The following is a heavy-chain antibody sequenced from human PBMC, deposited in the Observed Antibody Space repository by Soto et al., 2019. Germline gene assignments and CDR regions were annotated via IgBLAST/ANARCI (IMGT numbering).Heavy chain of an antibody. CDR2: IRAYNNNP. CDR1: GYTFSDYG. Sequence: QVQLVQSGPEVKKPGASVKVSCEAFGYTFSDYGIGWVRQAPGQGLEWVGGIRAYNNNPNYAKSLQGRVNVTTDTSTNTAYVGLTSLGADDTAVEDGTRAADCFDYLWGRNDAFVIWGQGTMVIVSS. V-gene: IGHV1-18*01. J-gene: IGHJ3*02. CDR3: TRAADCFDYLWGRNDAFVI. D-gene: IGHD3-16*01.